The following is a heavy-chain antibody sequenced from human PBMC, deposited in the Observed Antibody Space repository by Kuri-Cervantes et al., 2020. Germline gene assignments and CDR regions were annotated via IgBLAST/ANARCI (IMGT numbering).Heavy chain of an antibody. D-gene: IGHD5-18*01. J-gene: IGHJ6*02. V-gene: IGHV3-30*04. CDR3: AKDREGYSYGWYYYYGMDV. Sequence: GESLKISCAASGFTFSTYATHWVRQAPGKGLEWVAVISYDGSNKYYADSVKGRFTISRDNSKNTLYLQMNSLRAEDTAVYYCAKDREGYSYGWYYYYGMDVWGQGTTVTVSS. CDR1: GFTFSTYA. CDR2: ISYDGSNK.